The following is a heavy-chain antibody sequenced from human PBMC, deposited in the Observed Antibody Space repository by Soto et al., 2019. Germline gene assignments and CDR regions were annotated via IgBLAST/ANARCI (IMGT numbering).Heavy chain of an antibody. Sequence: PGGSLRLSCAASGFTFSSYAMSWVRQAPGKGLEWVSAISGSGGSTYYADSVKGRFTISRDNSKNTLYLQMNSLRAEDTAVYYCAKGRRPGAGYYYYMDVWGKGTTVTVSS. D-gene: IGHD3-10*01. V-gene: IGHV3-23*01. J-gene: IGHJ6*03. CDR3: AKGRRPGAGYYYYMDV. CDR1: GFTFSSYA. CDR2: ISGSGGST.